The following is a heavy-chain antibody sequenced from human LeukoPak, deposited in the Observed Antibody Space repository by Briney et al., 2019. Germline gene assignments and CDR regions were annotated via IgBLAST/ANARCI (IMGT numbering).Heavy chain of an antibody. CDR3: ARRGMDAFDF. D-gene: IGHD3-10*01. CDR1: GFIFSDYS. Sequence: GGSLRLSCEASGFIFSDYSINWVRQAPGKGPEWVSYFSSRSGSITYYADSVKGRFTISRDNAKNSLYLQMNSLRAEDTAIYYCARRGMDAFDFWGQGTMVTVTS. J-gene: IGHJ3*01. V-gene: IGHV3-48*04. CDR2: FSSRSGSIT.